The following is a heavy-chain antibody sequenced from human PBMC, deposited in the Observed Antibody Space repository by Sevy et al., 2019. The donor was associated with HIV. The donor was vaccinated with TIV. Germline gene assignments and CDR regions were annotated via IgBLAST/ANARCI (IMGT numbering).Heavy chain of an antibody. Sequence: GGSLRLSCAASGFTFDDYAMHWVRQAPGKGLEWVSGISWNSGSIGYADSVKGRFTISRDNAKNSLYLQMNSLRAEDMALYYCAKDAGRGYSSNWYTFWGQGTLVTVSS. V-gene: IGHV3-9*03. D-gene: IGHD6-13*01. J-gene: IGHJ4*02. CDR3: AKDAGRGYSSNWYTF. CDR1: GFTFDDYA. CDR2: ISWNSGSI.